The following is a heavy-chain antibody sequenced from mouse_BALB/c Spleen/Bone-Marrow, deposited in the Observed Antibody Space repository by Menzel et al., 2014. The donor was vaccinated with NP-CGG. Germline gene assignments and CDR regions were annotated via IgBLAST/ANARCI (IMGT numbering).Heavy chain of an antibody. CDR3: ARDHYGYYTMDY. D-gene: IGHD1-2*01. CDR1: GFTFSSYA. V-gene: IGHV5-9-4*01. J-gene: IGHJ4*01. Sequence: EVKLMESGGGLVQPGGSLKLSCAASGFTFSSYAMSWVRQSPEKRLEWVAEISSGGSYTYYPDTVTGRFTISRDNAKNTLYLEMSSLRSEDTAMYYCARDHYGYYTMDYWGQGTSVTVSS. CDR2: ISSGGSYT.